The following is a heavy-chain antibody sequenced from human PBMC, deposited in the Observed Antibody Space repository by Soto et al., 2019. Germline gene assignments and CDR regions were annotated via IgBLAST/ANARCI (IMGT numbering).Heavy chain of an antibody. V-gene: IGHV3-74*01. CDR3: ARDVSNSVDY. Sequence: EVQLVESGGGLVQPGGSLRLSCAASGFTFRSYWMHWVRQVPGKGLVWVSRIGSDGRSTNYADSVKGRFTISRDNAKNTLYLQTNSLRAEDTAVYYCARDVSNSVDYWGQGTLVTVSS. J-gene: IGHJ4*02. D-gene: IGHD4-4*01. CDR1: GFTFRSYW. CDR2: IGSDGRST.